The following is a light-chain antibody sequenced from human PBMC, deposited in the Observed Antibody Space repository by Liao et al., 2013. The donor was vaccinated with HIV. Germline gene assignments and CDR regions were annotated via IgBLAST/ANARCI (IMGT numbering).Light chain of an antibody. CDR1: KLGDKY. Sequence: SYELTQPPSVSVSPGQTATITCSGDKLGDKYASWYQQRPGQSPILVIYQDTQRPSGIPERFSGSNSGNTATLTISGTQAMDEAAYYCQAWDNSAPGVVFGGGTRLTVL. V-gene: IGLV3-1*01. CDR2: QDT. J-gene: IGLJ2*01. CDR3: QAWDNSAPGVV.